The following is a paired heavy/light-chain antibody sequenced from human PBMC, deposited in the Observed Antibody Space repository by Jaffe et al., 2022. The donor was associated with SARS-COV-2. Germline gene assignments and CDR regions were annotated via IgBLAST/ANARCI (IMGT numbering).Light chain of an antibody. J-gene: IGKJ4*01. Sequence: DIVMTQSPDSLAVSLGERATINCKSSQSVLYSSNNKNYLAWYQQKPGQPPKLLIYWASTRESGVPDRFSGSGSGTDFTLTISSLQAEDVAVYYCQQYYSNSDFGGGTKVEIK. CDR1: QSVLYSSNNKNY. CDR2: WAS. V-gene: IGKV4-1*01. CDR3: QQYYSNSD.
Heavy chain of an antibody. J-gene: IGHJ3*02. CDR3: ASSYVLVTIKGDYALDI. CDR1: GGSVGSGAYY. CDR2: IYNSENT. D-gene: IGHD4-17*01. V-gene: IGHV4-61*08. Sequence: QVQLQESGPGLVKPSETLSLTCTVSGGSVGSGAYYWHWIRQAPGKGLEWIGNIYNSENTNYNPSLKSRVTMSVDTSKNQYSLRVSSVTAADTAVYYCASSYVLVTIKGDYALDIWGQGTRVTVSS.